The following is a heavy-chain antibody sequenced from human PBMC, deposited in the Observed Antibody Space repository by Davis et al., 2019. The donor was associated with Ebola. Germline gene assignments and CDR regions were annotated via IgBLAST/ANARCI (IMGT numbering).Heavy chain of an antibody. CDR3: ARGNVKDIVGSYYYYGMDV. CDR1: GLTFSSYG. V-gene: IGHV3-33*01. Sequence: GGSLRLSCAASGLTFSSYGMHWVRQAPGKGLEWVAVIWYDGSNEYYADSVNGRFTISRDNSKNTLYLQMTSLRAEDKAVYYCARGNVKDIVGSYYYYGMDVWGQGTTVTVSS. CDR2: IWYDGSNE. D-gene: IGHD2-15*01. J-gene: IGHJ6*02.